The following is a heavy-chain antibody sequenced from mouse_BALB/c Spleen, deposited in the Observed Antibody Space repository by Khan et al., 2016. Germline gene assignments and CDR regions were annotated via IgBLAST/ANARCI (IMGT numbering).Heavy chain of an antibody. CDR1: GFTFSNYW. CDR2: IRLKSNNYAT. Sequence: EVQLQESGGGLVQPGGSMKLSCVASGFTFSNYWMNWVRQSPEKGLEWVAEIRLKSNNYATHYAESVKGRFTISRDDSKSSVYLQMNNLRAEDTGIYYCTTVFAYWGQGTLVTVSA. CDR3: TTVFAY. J-gene: IGHJ3*01. V-gene: IGHV6-6*02.